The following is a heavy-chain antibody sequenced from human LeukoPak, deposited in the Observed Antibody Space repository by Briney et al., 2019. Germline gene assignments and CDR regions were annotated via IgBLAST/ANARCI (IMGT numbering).Heavy chain of an antibody. J-gene: IGHJ4*02. V-gene: IGHV4-34*09. Sequence: PSKTLSLTCAVYGGSFSGYYWSWIRQPPGKGLEWIGYIYYSGSTYYNPSLKSRVTISVDTSKNQFSLKLSSVTAADTAVYYCARDDFRYGVDYWGQGTLVTVSS. CDR1: GGSFSGYY. D-gene: IGHD3/OR15-3a*01. CDR2: IYYSGST. CDR3: ARDDFRYGVDY.